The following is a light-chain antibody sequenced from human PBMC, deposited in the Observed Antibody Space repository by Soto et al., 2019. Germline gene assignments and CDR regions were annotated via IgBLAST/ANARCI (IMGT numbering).Light chain of an antibody. CDR3: AAWDDSLNGSV. CDR2: SNN. CDR1: SSNIGTNT. J-gene: IGLJ7*01. V-gene: IGLV1-44*01. Sequence: QSVLTQPPSASGTPGQRVTISCSGSSSNIGTNTVHWYRQLPGTAPKLLIHSNNQRPSGVPDRFSGSKSGTSASLAISGLQSEDEADYYCAAWDDSLNGSVFGGGTQLTVL.